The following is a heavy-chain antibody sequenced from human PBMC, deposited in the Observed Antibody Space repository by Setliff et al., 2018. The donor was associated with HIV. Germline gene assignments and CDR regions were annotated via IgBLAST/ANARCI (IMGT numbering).Heavy chain of an antibody. V-gene: IGHV1-3*01. Sequence: GASVKVSCKASGYTFTSYAMHWVRQAPGQRPEWMGWINAGNGNTKYSQKFQGRVTITRDTSASTAYMELSSLRSEDTAVYYCASPLGSSGYGAFDIWGQGTVVTVSS. CDR1: GYTFTSYA. CDR2: INAGNGNT. J-gene: IGHJ3*02. D-gene: IGHD3-22*01. CDR3: ASPLGSSGYGAFDI.